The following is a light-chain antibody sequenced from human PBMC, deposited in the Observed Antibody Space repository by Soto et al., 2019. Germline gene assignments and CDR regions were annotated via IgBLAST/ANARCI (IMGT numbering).Light chain of an antibody. V-gene: IGKV1-5*01. J-gene: IGKJ1*01. CDR3: QQYNSYWT. Sequence: DIQMTQSPSTLSASVGYRFTITCRASQIISSWLSWYQHQPSKAPMLLIYDASSLESGLPSRFSDSRSGTEFTLTISRLQPDDFATYYCQQYNSYWTFGQGTTVDIK. CDR1: QIISSW. CDR2: DAS.